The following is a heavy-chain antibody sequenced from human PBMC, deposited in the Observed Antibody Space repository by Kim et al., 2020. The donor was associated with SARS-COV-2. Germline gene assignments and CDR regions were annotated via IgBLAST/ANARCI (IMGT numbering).Heavy chain of an antibody. CDR2: IYYSGTT. J-gene: IGHJ4*02. CDR3: ARRGCSSGNCWVNY. V-gene: IGHV4-39*01. D-gene: IGHD2-15*01. CDR1: GDSISSSGYY. Sequence: SETLSLTCTVSGDSISSSGYYWGWIRQPPGKGLEWIGSIYYSGTTYYTPSLKSRVTISVDTSKNQFSLKLSSVAATDTAMYYCARRGCSSGNCWVNYWGQGILVTDSS.